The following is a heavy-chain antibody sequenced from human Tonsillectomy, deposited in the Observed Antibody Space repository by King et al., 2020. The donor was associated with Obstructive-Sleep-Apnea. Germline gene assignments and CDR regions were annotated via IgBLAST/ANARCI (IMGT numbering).Heavy chain of an antibody. CDR1: GFTFSSYS. CDR3: AREPYSNYVGYYYGMDV. D-gene: IGHD4-11*01. V-gene: IGHV3-21*01. CDR2: ISSSSSYI. Sequence: EVQLVESGGGLVKPGGSLRLSCAASGFTFSSYSMNWVRQAPGKGLEWVSSISSSSSYIYYADSVKVRFTISRDNAKNSLYLQMNSLRAEDTAVYYCAREPYSNYVGYYYGMDVWGQGTTVTVSS. J-gene: IGHJ6*02.